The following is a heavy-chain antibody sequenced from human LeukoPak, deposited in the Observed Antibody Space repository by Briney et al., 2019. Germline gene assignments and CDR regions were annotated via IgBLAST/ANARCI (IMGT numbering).Heavy chain of an antibody. Sequence: GGSLRLSCTASGFSFSGSGMHWVRQAPGKGLEWVAFIRYDGTNKYYADSVKGRFTISRDNSKNTLYVQMNTVRAEDSAVYYCAKTLGTSGYFDYWGQGTLVTVSS. CDR2: IRYDGTNK. CDR1: GFSFSGSG. CDR3: AKTLGTSGYFDY. V-gene: IGHV3-30*02. D-gene: IGHD7-27*01. J-gene: IGHJ4*02.